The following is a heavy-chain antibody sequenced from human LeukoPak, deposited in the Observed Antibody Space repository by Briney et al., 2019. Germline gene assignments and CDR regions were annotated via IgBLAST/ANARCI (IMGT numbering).Heavy chain of an antibody. Sequence: GGSLRLSCAASGFTFSSYSMNWVRQAPGKGLEWVSSISSSSSYIYYADSVKGRFTISRDNSKNTLYLQMNSLRAEDTAVYYCAKDRSDYDYVWGSYRFANALFDYWGQGTLVTVSS. CDR3: AKDRSDYDYVWGSYRFANALFDY. D-gene: IGHD3-16*02. CDR2: ISSSSSYI. V-gene: IGHV3-21*04. CDR1: GFTFSSYS. J-gene: IGHJ4*02.